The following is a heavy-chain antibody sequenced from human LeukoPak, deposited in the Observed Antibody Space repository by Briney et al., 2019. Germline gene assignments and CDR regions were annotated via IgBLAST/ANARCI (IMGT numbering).Heavy chain of an antibody. CDR1: GGSISSYY. J-gene: IGHJ4*02. D-gene: IGHD3-10*01. V-gene: IGHV4-59*01. CDR3: ARDRGVRGDFDY. Sequence: SSETLSLTCTVSGGSISSYYWSWIRQPPGKGLEWIGYIYYSGSTNYNPSLKSRVTISVDTSKNQFSLKLSSVTAADTAVYYCARDRGVRGDFDYWGQGTLVTVSS. CDR2: IYYSGST.